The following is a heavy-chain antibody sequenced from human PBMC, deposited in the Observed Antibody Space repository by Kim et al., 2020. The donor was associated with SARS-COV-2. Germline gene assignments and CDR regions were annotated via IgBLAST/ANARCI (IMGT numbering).Heavy chain of an antibody. J-gene: IGHJ4*02. Sequence: GGSLRLSCGVSGFPFRRYWMHWVRRAPGKGLVWVARTNEDGSVTNYADSVKGRFTISRDNAVNTLYLQMNSLTVEDTAIYYCARDLSGADDYWGQGTLVTVSS. V-gene: IGHV3-74*01. CDR2: TNEDGSVT. D-gene: IGHD3-10*01. CDR1: GFPFRRYW. CDR3: ARDLSGADDY.